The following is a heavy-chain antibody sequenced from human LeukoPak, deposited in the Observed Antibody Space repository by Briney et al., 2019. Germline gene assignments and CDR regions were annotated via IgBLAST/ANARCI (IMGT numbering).Heavy chain of an antibody. Sequence: GRSLRLSCATSGFTFRSYGMHWVRQAPGKGLEWVGVISYDGSSQDYADSVKGRFTISRDNSKNTLYLQMNSLRTEDTAVYYCAKDRVVVVSNDFDYWGQGTLVTVSS. CDR3: AKDRVVVVSNDFDY. J-gene: IGHJ4*02. D-gene: IGHD2-21*01. CDR1: GFTFRSYG. CDR2: ISYDGSSQ. V-gene: IGHV3-30*18.